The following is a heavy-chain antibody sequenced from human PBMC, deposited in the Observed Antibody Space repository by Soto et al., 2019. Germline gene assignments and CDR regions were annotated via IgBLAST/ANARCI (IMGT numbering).Heavy chain of an antibody. J-gene: IGHJ4*02. CDR1: GGSIVRSGYF. V-gene: IGHV4-31*03. CDR3: ARSSRSYFDY. Sequence: SETLSLTCTVSGGSIVRSGYFLIWIRQHPGKGLEWIGYIYDSGSTYYNPSLKSRVSLSVDTSKNQFSLNLTSVTAADTAMYYCARSSRSYFDYWGQGTLVTVSS. CDR2: IYDSGST.